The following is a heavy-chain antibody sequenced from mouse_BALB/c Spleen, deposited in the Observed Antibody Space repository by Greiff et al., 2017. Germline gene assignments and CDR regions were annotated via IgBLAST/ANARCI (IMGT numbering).Heavy chain of an antibody. J-gene: IGHJ4*01. CDR1: GYTITSYV. CDR3: ARRGDGNYGYAMDY. D-gene: IGHD2-1*01. CDR2: INPYNDGT. V-gene: IGHV1-14*01. Sequence: VQLKESGPELVKPGASVKMSCKASGYTITSYVMHWVKQKPGQGLEWIGYINPYNDGTKYNEKFKGKATLTSDKSSSTAYMELSSLTSEDSAVYYCARRGDGNYGYAMDYWGQGTSVTVSS.